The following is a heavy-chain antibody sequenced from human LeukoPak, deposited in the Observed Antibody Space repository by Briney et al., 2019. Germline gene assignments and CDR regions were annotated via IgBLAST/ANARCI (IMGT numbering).Heavy chain of an antibody. D-gene: IGHD3-22*01. CDR3: ARVGQGYYDSSGYSSFDY. J-gene: IGHJ4*02. V-gene: IGHV1-18*01. Sequence: GASVKVSCKASGYTFTSYGISWVRQAPGQELEWMGWISAYNGNTNYAQKLQGRVTMTTDTSTSTAYMELRSLRSDDTAVYYCARVGQGYYDSSGYSSFDYWGQGTLVTVSS. CDR2: ISAYNGNT. CDR1: GYTFTSYG.